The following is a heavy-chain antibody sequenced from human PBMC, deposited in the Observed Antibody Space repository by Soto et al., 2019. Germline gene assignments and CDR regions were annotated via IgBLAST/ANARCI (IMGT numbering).Heavy chain of an antibody. V-gene: IGHV2-5*02. D-gene: IGHD4-17*01. CDR3: AHSQNNYGDYDYYYGMDV. J-gene: IGHJ6*02. CDR1: GFSLSTSGVG. CDR2: IYWDDDK. Sequence: QITLKESGPTLVKPTQTLTLTCTFSGFSLSTSGVGVGWIRQPPGKALEWLALIYWDDDKRYSPSLKSRLTITKDTSKNQVVLTTTNMDPVDTATYYCAHSQNNYGDYDYYYGMDVWGQGTTVTVSS.